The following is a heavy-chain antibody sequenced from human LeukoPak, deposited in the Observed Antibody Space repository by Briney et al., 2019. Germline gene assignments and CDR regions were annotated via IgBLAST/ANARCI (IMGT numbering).Heavy chain of an antibody. CDR2: IYTSGST. J-gene: IGHJ3*02. CDR3: ARVGRGAETAAGIGNAFDI. Sequence: SETLSLTCTVSNGSISSYYWSWIRQPAGKGLEWIGRIYTSGSTNYNPSLKSRVTMSVDTSKNQFSLKLSSVTAADTAVYYCARVGRGAETAAGIGNAFDIWGQGTMVTVSS. V-gene: IGHV4-4*07. D-gene: IGHD6-13*01. CDR1: NGSISSYY.